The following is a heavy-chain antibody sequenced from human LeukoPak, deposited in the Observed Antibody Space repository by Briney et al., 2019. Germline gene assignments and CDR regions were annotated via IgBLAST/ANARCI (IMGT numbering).Heavy chain of an antibody. J-gene: IGHJ6*02. CDR2: IIPIFGTA. CDR1: GGTFSSYA. D-gene: IGHD6-25*01. CDR3: AREGGGPYGMDV. V-gene: IGHV1-69*05. Sequence: SVKVSCKASGGTFSSYAISWVRQAPGQGLEWMGGIIPIFGTANYAQKFQGRVTMTRNTSISTAYMELSSLRSEDTAVYYCAREGGGPYGMDVWGQGTTVTVSS.